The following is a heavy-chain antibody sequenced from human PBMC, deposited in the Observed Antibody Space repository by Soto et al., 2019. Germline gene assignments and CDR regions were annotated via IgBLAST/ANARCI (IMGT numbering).Heavy chain of an antibody. D-gene: IGHD6-19*01. CDR3: ARHPYSSGWP. J-gene: IGHJ4*02. CDR2: INTNTGNP. V-gene: IGHV7-4-1*01. CDR1: GYTFTSYP. Sequence: ASVKVSCKASGYTFTSYPMNWVRQAPGQGLEWMGWINTNTGNPTYAQGFTGRFVFSLDTSVSTTYLQICSLKADDTAVYYCARHPYSSGWPWGQGTLVTVSS.